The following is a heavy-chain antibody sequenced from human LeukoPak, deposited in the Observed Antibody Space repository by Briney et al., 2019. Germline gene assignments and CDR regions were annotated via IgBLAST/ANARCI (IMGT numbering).Heavy chain of an antibody. D-gene: IGHD4-17*01. CDR2: ISGSGSYT. J-gene: IGHJ4*02. CDR3: ARALTMTTRVGGDY. Sequence: GGSLRLSCGASGFXFSDYYINWIRQAPGKGLEWLSYISGSGSYTNYADSVKGRFTISRDNAKNSLYLQMNSLRAEDTAVYYCARALTMTTRVGGDYWGQGTLVIVSS. CDR1: GFXFSDYY. V-gene: IGHV3-11*06.